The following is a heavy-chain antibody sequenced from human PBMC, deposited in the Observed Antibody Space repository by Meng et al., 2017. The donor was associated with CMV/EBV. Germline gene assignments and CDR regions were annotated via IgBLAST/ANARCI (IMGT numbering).Heavy chain of an antibody. Sequence: SVKVSCKASGGTFSSYAISWVRQAPGQGLEWMGGIIPILGIANYAQKFQGRVTITADKSTSTAYMELSSLRSDDTAVYYCAREAIKGADYWGQGTLVTVSS. CDR3: AREAIKGADY. CDR1: GGTFSSYA. J-gene: IGHJ4*02. CDR2: IIPILGIA. V-gene: IGHV1-69*10. D-gene: IGHD1-26*01.